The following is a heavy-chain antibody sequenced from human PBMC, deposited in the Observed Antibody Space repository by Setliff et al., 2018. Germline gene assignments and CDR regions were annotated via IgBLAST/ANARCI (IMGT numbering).Heavy chain of an antibody. J-gene: IGHJ4*02. CDR1: GGSMSSISYY. D-gene: IGHD3-10*01. V-gene: IGHV4-39*07. Sequence: SETLSLTCTVPGGSMSSISYYWGWIRQPPGKGLEWIGTIYDSGKTYYNPSLKSRVTISLDTSKNQFSLKLSSVTAADTAVYYCARDRTYYGSGTYTRWFDYWGQGTLVTVSS. CDR3: ARDRTYYGSGTYTRWFDY. CDR2: IYDSGKT.